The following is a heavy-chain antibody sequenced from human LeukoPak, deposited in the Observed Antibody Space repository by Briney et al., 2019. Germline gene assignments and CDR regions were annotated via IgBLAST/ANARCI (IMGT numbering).Heavy chain of an antibody. CDR1: GYTFTSYA. CDR2: INAGNGNT. CDR3: ARGVATNRYYFDY. J-gene: IGHJ4*02. Sequence: ASVKVSCKASGYTFTSYAMHWVRQAPGQRPEWMGWINAGNGNTKYSQKFQGRVTITRDTSASIAYMELSSLRSEDTAVYSCARGVATNRYYFDYWGQGTLVTVSS. D-gene: IGHD5-12*01. V-gene: IGHV1-3*01.